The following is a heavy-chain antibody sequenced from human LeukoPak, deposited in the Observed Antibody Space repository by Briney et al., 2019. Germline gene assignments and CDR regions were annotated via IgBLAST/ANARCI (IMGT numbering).Heavy chain of an antibody. D-gene: IGHD2-2*01. V-gene: IGHV4-59*08. CDR2: IYYSGST. CDR1: GGSISSYY. J-gene: IGHJ6*02. CDR3: ARLPNRAYCSSTSCYGIDV. Sequence: SETLSLTCTVSGGSISSYYWSWIRQPPGKGLEWIGYIYYSGSTNYNPSLKSRVTISVDTSKNQFSLKLSSVTAADTAVYYCARLPNRAYCSSTSCYGIDVWGQGTTVTVSS.